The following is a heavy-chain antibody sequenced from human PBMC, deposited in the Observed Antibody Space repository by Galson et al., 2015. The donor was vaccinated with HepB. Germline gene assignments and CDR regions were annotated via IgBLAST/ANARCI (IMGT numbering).Heavy chain of an antibody. CDR2: IKSNTDGGTT. V-gene: IGHV3-15*01. CDR1: GFSFSNYG. D-gene: IGHD3-10*01. Sequence: SLRLSCAASGFSFSNYGMHWVRQAPGKGLEWVGHIKSNTDGGTTDHAAPVKGRFTISGDDSKNTLYLQMNSLKTEDTAVYYCTTGFGGRWGQGTLVTVSA. J-gene: IGHJ4*02. CDR3: TTGFGGR.